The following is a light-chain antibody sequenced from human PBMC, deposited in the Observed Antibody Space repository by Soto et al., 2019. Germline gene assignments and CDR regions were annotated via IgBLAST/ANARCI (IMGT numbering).Light chain of an antibody. CDR3: QQYYSLPIS. J-gene: IGKJ5*01. CDR1: QTLLYSSNKKNS. V-gene: IGKV4-1*01. Sequence: DIVMTQSPDSLAVSLGERATINCRSSQTLLYSSNKKNSLAWYQQKSGQPPKLIIYWASTRESGVPDRFSGSGSATDFTLTISRLQAEDVAVYYCQQYYSLPISFGQGTRLAIK. CDR2: WAS.